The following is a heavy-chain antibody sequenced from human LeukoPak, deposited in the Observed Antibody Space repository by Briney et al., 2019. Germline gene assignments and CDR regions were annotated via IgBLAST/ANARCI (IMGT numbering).Heavy chain of an antibody. CDR2: INPSGGST. J-gene: IGHJ4*02. Sequence: ASVKVSCKASGYTFTSYYIHWVRQAPGQGLEWMGRINPSGGSTSCAQKFQGRVTMTRDTSTSTVYMELSSLRSEDTAVYYCARDYHRRYYYDSSGYQVGYWGQGTLVTVSS. CDR3: ARDYHRRYYYDSSGYQVGY. D-gene: IGHD3-22*01. V-gene: IGHV1-46*01. CDR1: GYTFTSYY.